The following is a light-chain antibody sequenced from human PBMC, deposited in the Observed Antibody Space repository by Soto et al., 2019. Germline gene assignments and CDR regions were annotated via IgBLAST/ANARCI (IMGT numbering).Light chain of an antibody. J-gene: IGKJ5*01. Sequence: EIVLTQSPATLSLSPGARATLSCRASQSVSSYLDWYQQKPGQAPRLLIYDASNRATGIPARFSGSGSGTDFTLTIRSLEPEDFAVYYCQQRSNWSITFGQGTRLEIK. CDR1: QSVSSY. CDR2: DAS. V-gene: IGKV3-11*01. CDR3: QQRSNWSIT.